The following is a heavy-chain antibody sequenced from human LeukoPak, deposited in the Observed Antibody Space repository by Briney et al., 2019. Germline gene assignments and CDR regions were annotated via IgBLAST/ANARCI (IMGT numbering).Heavy chain of an antibody. CDR3: AKLLESPGIAVAGTLDY. J-gene: IGHJ4*02. Sequence: GRSLRLSCAASGFTFSSYGMHWVRQAPGKGLEWVAVISYDGSNKYYADSVKGRFTISRDNSKNTLYLQMNSLRAEDTAVYYCAKLLESPGIAVAGTLDYWGQGTLVTVSS. CDR1: GFTFSSYG. V-gene: IGHV3-30*18. D-gene: IGHD6-19*01. CDR2: ISYDGSNK.